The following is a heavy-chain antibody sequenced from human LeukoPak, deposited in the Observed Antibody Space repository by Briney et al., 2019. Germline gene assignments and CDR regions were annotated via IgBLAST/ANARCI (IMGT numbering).Heavy chain of an antibody. CDR2: IYTSGST. V-gene: IGHV4-4*07. Sequence: SETLSLTCTVSGGSISSYYWSWIRQPAGKGLEWIGRIYTSGSTNYNPSLKSRVTMSVDTSKNQFSLKLSSVTAADTAVYYCARDQDGSGKYPWWFDPWGQGTLVTVSS. CDR1: GGSISSYY. D-gene: IGHD3-10*01. CDR3: ARDQDGSGKYPWWFDP. J-gene: IGHJ5*02.